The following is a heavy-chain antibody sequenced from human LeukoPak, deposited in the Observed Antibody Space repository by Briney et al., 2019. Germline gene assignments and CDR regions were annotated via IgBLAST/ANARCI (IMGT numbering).Heavy chain of an antibody. Sequence: SQTLSLTCAVTGGSISSGGYYWSWIRQHPGKGLEWIGYIYYSGSTYYNPSLKSRVTISVDTSRNQFSLKLSSVTAADTAVYYCARAPALAAADNWFDPWGQGTLVTVSS. V-gene: IGHV4-31*11. CDR3: ARAPALAAADNWFDP. CDR2: IYYSGST. J-gene: IGHJ5*02. CDR1: GGSISSGGYY. D-gene: IGHD2-2*01.